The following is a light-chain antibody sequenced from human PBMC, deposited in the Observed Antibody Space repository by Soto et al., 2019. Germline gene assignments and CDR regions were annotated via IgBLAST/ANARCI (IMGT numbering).Light chain of an antibody. CDR1: QNIGSW. CDR3: QQYNSYAT. V-gene: IGKV1-5*03. Sequence: DIQVTQSPPTLSASVGDGVTITCRASQNIGSWLAWYQQKPGKAPNLLIYKASSLESGVPSRFSGSGSGTEFTLTISSLQPDDFATYYCQQYNSYATFGQGTKVEVK. CDR2: KAS. J-gene: IGKJ1*01.